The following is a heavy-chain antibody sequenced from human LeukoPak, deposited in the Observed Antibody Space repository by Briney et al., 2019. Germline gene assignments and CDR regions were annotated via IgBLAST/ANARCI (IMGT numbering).Heavy chain of an antibody. D-gene: IGHD3-10*01. CDR3: ARDGPAQMVDFDY. CDR2: IYPYTGAT. CDR1: GYTFSGTGWY. J-gene: IGHJ4*02. V-gene: IGHV1-2*02. Sequence: GASVKVSCKASGYTFSGTGWYLYWVRQAPGQGLECMGWIYPYTGATHYAQKFQGRVAMTRATSISTAYMELSRLRPDDTAVYYCARDGPAQMVDFDYWGQGTLVTVSS.